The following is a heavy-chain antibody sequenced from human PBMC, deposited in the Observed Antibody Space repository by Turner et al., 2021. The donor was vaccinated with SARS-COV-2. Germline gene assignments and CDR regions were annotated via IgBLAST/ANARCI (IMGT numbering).Heavy chain of an antibody. CDR2: IYYSGST. D-gene: IGHD5-18*01. CDR1: GGSISSSSYY. V-gene: IGHV4-39*01. Sequence: QLQLQESGPGLVKPSETLSLTCTVSGGSISSSSYYWGWIRQPPGKGLEWIGSIYYSGSTYYNPSRKSRVTISVDTSKNQFSLKLSSVTAADTAVYYCARFEYGYSYDFGFDYWGQGTLVTVSS. CDR3: ARFEYGYSYDFGFDY. J-gene: IGHJ4*02.